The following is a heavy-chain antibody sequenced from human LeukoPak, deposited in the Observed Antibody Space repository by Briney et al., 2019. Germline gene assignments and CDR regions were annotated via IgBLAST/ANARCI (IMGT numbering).Heavy chain of an antibody. J-gene: IGHJ4*02. CDR2: VSGDGGVT. CDR1: GFAFRDFS. CDR3: AKGNNSLSFNFDY. Sequence: GGSLRLSCAASGFAFRDFSMHWVRQAPGKSLEWVSLVSGDGGVTHYADSVKGRFTISRDNSKNSLYLQMSSLRVEDTAFYYCAKGNNSLSFNFDYWGQGTLVTVSS. D-gene: IGHD2/OR15-2a*01. V-gene: IGHV3-43*02.